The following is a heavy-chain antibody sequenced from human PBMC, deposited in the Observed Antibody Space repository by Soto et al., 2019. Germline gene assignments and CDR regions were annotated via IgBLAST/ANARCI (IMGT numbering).Heavy chain of an antibody. CDR1: GFTFSGSA. J-gene: IGHJ4*02. CDR3: TRHPPGIAVAGENFDY. V-gene: IGHV3-73*01. CDR2: IRSKANSYAT. D-gene: IGHD6-19*01. Sequence: QPGGSLRLSCAASGFTFSGSAMHWVRQASGKGLEWVGRIRSKANSYATAYAASVKGRFTISRDDSKNTAYLQMNSLKTEDTAVYYCTRHPPGIAVAGENFDYWGQGTLVTVSS.